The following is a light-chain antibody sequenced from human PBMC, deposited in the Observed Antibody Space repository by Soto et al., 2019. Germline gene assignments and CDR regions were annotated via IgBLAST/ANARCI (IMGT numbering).Light chain of an antibody. CDR1: QSLSSNY. CDR2: RAS. CDR3: QQYHNWPRT. J-gene: IGKJ1*01. V-gene: IGKV3D-7*01. Sequence: IVFTKSPVTLSLSPGERATLSCRIGQSLSSNYLAWYQQKPGQAPRLLIYRASTRATGIPARFSGSGSGTEFTLTITSLQSEDFAVYYCQQYHNWPRTFGQGTKVDIK.